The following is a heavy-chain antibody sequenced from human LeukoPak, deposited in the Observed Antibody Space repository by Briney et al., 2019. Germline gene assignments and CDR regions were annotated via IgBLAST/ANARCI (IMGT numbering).Heavy chain of an antibody. J-gene: IGHJ5*02. D-gene: IGHD4-17*01. CDR2: IMPLFGTA. CDR3: ARDVHDDYGSGGYDP. Sequence: ASVKVSCKTSGGTFNNSAISWVRQAPGQGLEWLGGIMPLFGTAGYAQKFQGRVTITKDESTRTVYLELTSLTSDDTAVYYCARDVHDDYGSGGYDPWGQGTLVSVSS. V-gene: IGHV1-69*05. CDR1: GGTFNNSA.